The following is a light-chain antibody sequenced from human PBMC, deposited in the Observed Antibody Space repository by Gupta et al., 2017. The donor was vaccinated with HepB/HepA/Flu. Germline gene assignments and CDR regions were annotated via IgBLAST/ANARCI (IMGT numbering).Light chain of an antibody. CDR3: QQFGA. V-gene: IGKV1-5*03. CDR2: KVS. CDR1: QSISNW. J-gene: IGKJ1*01. Sequence: DIQMTQSPSTLSASVGDRVTITCRASQSISNWLAWDQQKPGKDPKLLIYKVSTLESGVKSRFSGSGSGTEFTRTCSSMQADDFETYDGQQFGAFGQGTKVEIK.